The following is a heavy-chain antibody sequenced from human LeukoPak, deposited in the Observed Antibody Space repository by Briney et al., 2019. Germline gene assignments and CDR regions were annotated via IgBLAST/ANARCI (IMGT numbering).Heavy chain of an antibody. Sequence: PGGSLRLSCAASGFTFSSYSMNWVRQAPGKGLECVSSNSSSSSYIYYADSVKGRFTISRDNAKNSLYLQMNSLRAEDTAVYYCARDLGRYYDSSGHRPFDYWGQGTLVTVSS. CDR1: GFTFSSYS. CDR2: NSSSSSYI. V-gene: IGHV3-21*01. D-gene: IGHD3-22*01. J-gene: IGHJ4*02. CDR3: ARDLGRYYDSSGHRPFDY.